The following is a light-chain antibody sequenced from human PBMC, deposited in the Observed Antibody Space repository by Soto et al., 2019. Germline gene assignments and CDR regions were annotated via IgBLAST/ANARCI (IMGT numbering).Light chain of an antibody. V-gene: IGKV3-20*01. CDR3: QQYGSSPLT. CDR1: QSVSSY. J-gene: IGKJ4*01. CDR2: GTS. Sequence: IVLTQSPGTLSLSVGARVTLSCRASQSVSSYLAWYQQTPGQAPRLLIYGTSNRATGTPDRFSGSGSGTDFTLTISRLEPEDFTVYYCQQYGSSPLTLGGGTTVEIK.